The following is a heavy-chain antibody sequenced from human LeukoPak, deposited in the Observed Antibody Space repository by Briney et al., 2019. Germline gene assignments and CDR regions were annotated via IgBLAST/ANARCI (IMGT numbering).Heavy chain of an antibody. CDR2: ISYDGSNK. V-gene: IGHV3-30*18. CDR3: AKDRSGYGSGSYSFDY. J-gene: IGHJ4*02. Sequence: GGSLRLSCAASGFTFSSYGMHWVRQAPGKGLERVAAISYDGSNKYYADSVKGRFTISRDNSKNTLYLQMNSLRVEDTAVYYCAKDRSGYGSGSYSFDYWGQGTLVTVSS. CDR1: GFTFSSYG. D-gene: IGHD3-10*01.